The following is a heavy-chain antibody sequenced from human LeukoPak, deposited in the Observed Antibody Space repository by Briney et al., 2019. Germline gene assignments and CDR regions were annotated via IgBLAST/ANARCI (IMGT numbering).Heavy chain of an antibody. V-gene: IGHV5-51*01. Sequence: GESLKISFKGSGYSFTIYWIGWVRQMPGKGLEWMGIIYPGDSDTRYSPSLQGQVTISADESISTAYLQWSSLKASDTAMYYCARGFLGYCSSTSCSTYDAFDIWGQGTMVTVSS. CDR2: IYPGDSDT. CDR3: ARGFLGYCSSTSCSTYDAFDI. D-gene: IGHD2-2*01. J-gene: IGHJ3*02. CDR1: GYSFTIYW.